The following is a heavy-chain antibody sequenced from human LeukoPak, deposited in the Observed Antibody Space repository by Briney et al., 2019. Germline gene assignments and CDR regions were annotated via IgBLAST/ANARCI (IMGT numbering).Heavy chain of an antibody. CDR1: GGTFSSYA. CDR3: ARFRSNDDGDAFDI. V-gene: IGHV1-69*13. J-gene: IGHJ3*02. Sequence: GASVKVSCKASGGTFSSYAISWVRQAPGQGLEWMGGIIPIFGTANYAQKFQGRVTITADESTSTAYMELSSLRSEDTAVYYCARFRSNDDGDAFDIWGQGTMVTVSS. D-gene: IGHD2-8*01. CDR2: IIPIFGTA.